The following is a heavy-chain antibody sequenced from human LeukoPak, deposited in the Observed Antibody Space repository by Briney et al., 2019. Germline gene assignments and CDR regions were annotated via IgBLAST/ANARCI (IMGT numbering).Heavy chain of an antibody. CDR3: AKDREFGVVIPPGGIDS. J-gene: IGHJ5*01. Sequence: GSLRLSCEASGFTFSSYAMSWVRQAPGKGLEWVLSISSNGGSTIYADSVKGRFTISRDNSENTLYLQMNSLRAEDTAVYYCAKDREFGVVIPPGGIDSWGQGTPVTVSS. CDR1: GFTFSSYA. D-gene: IGHD3-3*01. CDR2: ISSNGGST. V-gene: IGHV3-23*01.